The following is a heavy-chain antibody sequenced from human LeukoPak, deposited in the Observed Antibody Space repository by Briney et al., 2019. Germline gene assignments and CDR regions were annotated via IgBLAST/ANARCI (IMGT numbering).Heavy chain of an antibody. CDR2: ISGSGGST. D-gene: IGHD6-6*01. Sequence: PGGSLRLSCAASGFTFSSYAMSWVRQAPGKGLEWVSAISGSGGSTYYADSVKGRFTISRDNSKNTLSLQMNSLRAEDTAVYYCAKDTEFRIAARDYWGQGTLVTVSS. CDR1: GFTFSSYA. CDR3: AKDTEFRIAARDY. J-gene: IGHJ4*02. V-gene: IGHV3-23*01.